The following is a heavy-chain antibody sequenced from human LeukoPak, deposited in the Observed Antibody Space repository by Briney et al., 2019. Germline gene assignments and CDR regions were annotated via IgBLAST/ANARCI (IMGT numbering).Heavy chain of an antibody. CDR1: GFTFSGYA. CDR2: ISYDGSNK. CDR3: ARESEMPAYYYNYMDV. Sequence: GGSLRLSCAASGFTFSGYAMHWVRQAPGKGLEWVAVISYDGSNKYYADSVKGRFTISRDNSKNTLYLQMNSLRVEDTAVYYCARESEMPAYYYNYMDVWGKGTTVTVSS. J-gene: IGHJ6*03. D-gene: IGHD5-24*01. V-gene: IGHV3-30*04.